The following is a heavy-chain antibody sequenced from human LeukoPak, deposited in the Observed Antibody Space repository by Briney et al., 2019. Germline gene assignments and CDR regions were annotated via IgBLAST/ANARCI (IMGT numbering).Heavy chain of an antibody. V-gene: IGHV3-23*01. CDR3: AKVARRREQKLNSQYYFDS. CDR1: GFTFSSYA. CDR2: ISGSGGST. D-gene: IGHD6-13*01. J-gene: IGHJ4*02. Sequence: GGSLRLSCAASGFTFSSYAMSWVRQAPGKGLEWVSAISGSGGSTYYADSVKGRFTISRDNSKNTLYLQMNSLRAEDTAVYYCAKVARRREQKLNSQYYFDSWAQGTLVTVSS.